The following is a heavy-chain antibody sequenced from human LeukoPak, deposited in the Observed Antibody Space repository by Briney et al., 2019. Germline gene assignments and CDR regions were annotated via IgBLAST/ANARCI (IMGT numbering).Heavy chain of an antibody. CDR3: TRDYFDWLSAGFW. J-gene: IGHJ4*02. V-gene: IGHV3-49*04. D-gene: IGHD3-9*01. Sequence: PGGSLRLSCTASGFTFGDYAMSWVRQAPRKGLEWVGFIRGKAYGGTTEYAASVKGRFTISRDDSKSIAYLQMNSLKTEDTAVYYCTRDYFDWLSAGFWWGQGTLVTVSS. CDR2: IRGKAYGGTT. CDR1: GFTFGDYA.